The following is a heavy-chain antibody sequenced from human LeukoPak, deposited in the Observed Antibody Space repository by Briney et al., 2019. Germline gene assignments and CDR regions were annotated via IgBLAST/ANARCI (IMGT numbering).Heavy chain of an antibody. D-gene: IGHD2-15*01. CDR1: GYTLTAYY. CDR2: INPNSGGT. J-gene: IGHJ5*02. CDR3: ARGYCSGGTCYLVENWLDP. Sequence: ASVRVSCKASGYTLTAYYIYWVRQAPGQGLEWMGRINPNSGGTDYAQNFQGRVTMTRDTSISTAYMELSRLRSDDTAVYYCARGYCSGGTCYLVENWLDPWGQGTLVTVSS. V-gene: IGHV1-2*06.